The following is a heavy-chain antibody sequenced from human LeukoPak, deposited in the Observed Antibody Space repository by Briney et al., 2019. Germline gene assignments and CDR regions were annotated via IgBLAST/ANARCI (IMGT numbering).Heavy chain of an antibody. CDR2: INPNSGGT. J-gene: IGHJ4*02. CDR1: GYTFTSYD. D-gene: IGHD3-22*01. Sequence: ASVKVSCKASGYTFTSYDINWVRQATGQGLEWMGWINPNSGGTNYAQKFQGRVTMTRDTSISTAYMELSRLRSDDTAVYYCATDYYDSSQDFDYWGQGTLVTVSS. CDR3: ATDYYDSSQDFDY. V-gene: IGHV1-2*02.